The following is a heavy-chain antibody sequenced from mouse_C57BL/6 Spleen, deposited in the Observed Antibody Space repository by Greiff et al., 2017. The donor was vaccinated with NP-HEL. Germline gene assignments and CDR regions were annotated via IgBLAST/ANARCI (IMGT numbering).Heavy chain of an antibody. V-gene: IGHV5-4*03. CDR1: GFTFSSYA. Sequence: EVKRVESGGGLVKPGGSLKLSCAASGFTFSSYAMSWVRQTPEKRLEWVATISDGGSYTYYPDNVKGRFTISRDNAKNNLYLQMSHLKSEDTAMYYCARGGDYYYAMDYWGQGTSVTVSS. CDR2: ISDGGSYT. J-gene: IGHJ4*01. CDR3: ARGGDYYYAMDY.